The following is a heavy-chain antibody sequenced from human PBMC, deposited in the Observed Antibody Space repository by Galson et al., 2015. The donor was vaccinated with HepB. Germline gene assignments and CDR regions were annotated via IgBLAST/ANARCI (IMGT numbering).Heavy chain of an antibody. CDR2: ISGSGGST. J-gene: IGHJ3*02. V-gene: IGHV3-23*01. CDR3: AKGKGVGLGYCSSTSCYIAFDI. CDR1: GFTFSSYA. D-gene: IGHD2-2*02. Sequence: SLRLSCAASGFTFSSYAMSWVRQAPGKGLEWVSAISGSGGSTYYADSVKGRFTIPRDNSKNTLYLQMNSLRAEDTAVYYCAKGKGVGLGYCSSTSCYIAFDIWGQGTMVTVSS.